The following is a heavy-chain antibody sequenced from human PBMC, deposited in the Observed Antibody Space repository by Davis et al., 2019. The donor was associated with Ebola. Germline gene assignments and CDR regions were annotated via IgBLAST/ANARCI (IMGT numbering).Heavy chain of an antibody. V-gene: IGHV4-34*01. CDR1: GGSFSGYY. CDR2: INHSGST. Sequence: PSETLSLTCAVYGGSFSGYYWSWIRQPPGKGLEWIGEINHSGSTNYNPSLKSRVTISVDTSKNQFSLKLSSVTAADTAVYYCARGAHGYYYYMDVWGKGTTVTVSS. J-gene: IGHJ6*03. CDR3: ARGAHGYYYYMDV.